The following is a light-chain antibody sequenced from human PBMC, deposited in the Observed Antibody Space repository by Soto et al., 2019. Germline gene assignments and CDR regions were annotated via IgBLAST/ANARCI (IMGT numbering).Light chain of an antibody. J-gene: IGKJ1*01. CDR3: MQALQTRT. V-gene: IGKV2-28*01. Sequence: SVMTQSPLSLSVTPGEPASISSLSIQSFLHSNGYNYLDWYLQKPGQSPQLLIYFVSNRASGVPDRFSGSGSGTDFTLKISRVEPEDVGVYYCMQALQTRTFGQGTKVDIK. CDR1: QSFLHSNGYNY. CDR2: FVS.